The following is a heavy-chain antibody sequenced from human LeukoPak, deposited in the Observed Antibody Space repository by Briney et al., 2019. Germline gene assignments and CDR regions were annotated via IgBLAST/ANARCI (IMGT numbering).Heavy chain of an antibody. CDR2: MNPNSGNT. CDR3: VYCSGGSCGAFDI. J-gene: IGHJ3*02. Sequence: GASVKVSCKASGYTFTSYDINWVRQATGQGLEWMGWMNPNSGNTGYAQKFQGRVTITRNTSISTAYMELSSLRSEDTAVYYCVYCSGGSCGAFDIWGQGTMVTVSS. CDR1: GYTFTSYD. D-gene: IGHD2-15*01. V-gene: IGHV1-8*03.